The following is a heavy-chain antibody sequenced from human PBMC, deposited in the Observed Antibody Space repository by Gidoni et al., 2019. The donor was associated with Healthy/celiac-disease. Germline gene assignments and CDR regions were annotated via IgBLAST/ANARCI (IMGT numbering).Heavy chain of an antibody. CDR1: GYTFTSYD. V-gene: IGHV1-8*01. J-gene: IGHJ6*02. Sequence: VQLVQSGAEVKKPGASVKVSCKASGYTFTSYDIHWVRQDTGQGLEWMGWMNPNRGKTGYAQKCQGRVNMTRNTSISKAYMELSSLRSEDTAVDYCARAYYYYYGMDVWGQGTTVTVSS. CDR2: MNPNRGKT. CDR3: ARAYYYYYGMDV.